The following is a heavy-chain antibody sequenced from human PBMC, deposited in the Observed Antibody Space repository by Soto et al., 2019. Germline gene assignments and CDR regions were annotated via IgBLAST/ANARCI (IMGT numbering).Heavy chain of an antibody. J-gene: IGHJ6*02. D-gene: IGHD3-10*01. CDR2: IVPMLGTP. Sequence: SVKVSCKASGGTFANFIMNWVRQTPGEGLEWMGGIVPMLGTPTYAEKFKGRVTISATGSTSTAYMELTSLRSEDTAIYYCARNGTYGSSLSPYSGMDVWGQGTTVTVSS. V-gene: IGHV1-69*13. CDR1: GGTFANFI. CDR3: ARNGTYGSSLSPYSGMDV.